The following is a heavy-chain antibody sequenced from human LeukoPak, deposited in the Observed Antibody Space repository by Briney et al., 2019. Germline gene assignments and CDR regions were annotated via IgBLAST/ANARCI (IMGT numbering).Heavy chain of an antibody. CDR2: IYYSGST. V-gene: IGHV4-30-4*08. D-gene: IGHD3-10*01. CDR3: ASLYGSVSYSTLDY. Sequence: PSETLSLTCTVSGGSISSGDYYWSWIRQPPGKGLEWIGYIYYSGSTYYNPSLKSRVAISVDTSKNQFSLKLSSVTAADTAVYYCASLYGSVSYSTLDYWGQGTLVTVSS. CDR1: GGSISSGDYY. J-gene: IGHJ4*02.